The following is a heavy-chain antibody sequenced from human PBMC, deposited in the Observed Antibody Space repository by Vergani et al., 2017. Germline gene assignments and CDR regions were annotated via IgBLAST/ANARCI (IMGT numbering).Heavy chain of an antibody. D-gene: IGHD1-1*01. CDR3: ARWGNEKRLDS. CDR2: LWYDGSNK. J-gene: IGHJ5*01. V-gene: IGHV3-33*01. Sequence: QVQLVESEGGVVQPGRSLTLSCVASGFTFSSHGMHWVRQAPGKGLECVAVLWYDGSNKYYGDSVKGRFTISRDNSKNTLYLQMDSLRVEDTAVYYCARWGNEKRLDSWGQGTLVTVSS. CDR1: GFTFSSHG.